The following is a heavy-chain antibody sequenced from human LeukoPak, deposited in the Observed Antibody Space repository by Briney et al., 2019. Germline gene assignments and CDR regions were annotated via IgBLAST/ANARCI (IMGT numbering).Heavy chain of an antibody. D-gene: IGHD6-13*01. CDR1: GFTFSSYA. V-gene: IGHV3-23*01. CDR2: LSGSGGST. Sequence: GGSLRLSCAAPGFTFSSYAMSWVRQAPGKGLEWVSALSGSGGSTYYADSVKGGFTISRDNSKNSLYLQMNSLRAEDTAVYYCAKEGSYSSSWYGPGYWGQGTLVTVSS. J-gene: IGHJ4*02. CDR3: AKEGSYSSSWYGPGY.